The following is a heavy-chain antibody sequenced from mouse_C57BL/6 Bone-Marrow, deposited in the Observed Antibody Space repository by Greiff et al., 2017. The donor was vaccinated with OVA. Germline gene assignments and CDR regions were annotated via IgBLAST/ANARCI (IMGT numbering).Heavy chain of an antibody. CDR1: GFTFSDYG. CDR2: ISSGSSTI. J-gene: IGHJ3*01. V-gene: IGHV5-17*01. Sequence: VQLQQSGGGLVKPGGSLKLSCAASGFTFSDYGLHWFRQAPEKGLEWVAYISSGSSTIYYADTVKGRFTISRDNAKNTLFLQMTSLRSEDTAMYYCAKTLWFAYWGQGTLVTVSA. CDR3: AKTLWFAY.